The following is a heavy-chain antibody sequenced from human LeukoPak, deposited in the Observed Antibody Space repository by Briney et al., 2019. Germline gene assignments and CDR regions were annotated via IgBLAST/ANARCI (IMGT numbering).Heavy chain of an antibody. CDR1: GFTFSSSL. J-gene: IGHJ1*01. CDR2: IKQNGSQK. Sequence: PGGSLRLSCAASGFTFSSSLMSWVRQAPGKGLEWVANIKQNGSQKYYVPSVKGRFTISRDNAKDTLYLQVNSLRAEDTAVYYCAITVDCRATTDCYSYFHHWGQGTLVTVAS. CDR3: AITVDCRATTDCYSYFHH. V-gene: IGHV3-7*01. D-gene: IGHD2-21*02.